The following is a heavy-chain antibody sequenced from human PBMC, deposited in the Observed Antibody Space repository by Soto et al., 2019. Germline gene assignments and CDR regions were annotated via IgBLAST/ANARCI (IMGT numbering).Heavy chain of an antibody. V-gene: IGHV3-7*01. J-gene: IGHJ4*02. D-gene: IGHD4-17*01. CDR1: GFTFSSYW. CDR3: ARDRPFYGDYSGDFVY. CDR2: IKQDGSEK. Sequence: EVQLVESGGGLVQPGGSLRLSCAASGFTFSSYWMSWVRQAPGKGLEWVANIKQDGSEKYYVDSVKGRFTISRDNAKNSLYLQMNSLRAEDTAVYYCARDRPFYGDYSGDFVYWGQGTLVTVSS.